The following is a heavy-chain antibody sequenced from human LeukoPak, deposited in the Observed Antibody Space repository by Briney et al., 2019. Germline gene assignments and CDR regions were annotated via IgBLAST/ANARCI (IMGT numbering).Heavy chain of an antibody. CDR3: ARGSVISRLYSSSWYPPRYGMDV. CDR2: INYSGIT. D-gene: IGHD6-13*01. CDR1: VGSFIGYY. Sequence: SETLSLTCAVYVGSFIGYYWSWIRQPPGKGLEWIGEINYSGITNYNPSLKRRVTISVDTSKNQFSLKLSSVTAADTAVYYCARGSVISRLYSSSWYPPRYGMDVWGQGTTVTVSS. V-gene: IGHV4-34*01. J-gene: IGHJ6*02.